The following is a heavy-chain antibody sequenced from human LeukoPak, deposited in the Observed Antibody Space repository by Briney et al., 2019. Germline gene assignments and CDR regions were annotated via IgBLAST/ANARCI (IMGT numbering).Heavy chain of an antibody. CDR2: VSPSGGST. V-gene: IGHV1-46*01. Sequence: ASVKVSCKASGFTFSTYYMHWVRQAPGQGLEWMGIVSPSGGSTRYAQKFQGRLTMSRDTSTSTVYMELSSLRSDDTAMYYCARDRSCSSTSCYGDWFDPWGQGTQVIVSS. CDR1: GFTFSTYY. D-gene: IGHD2-2*01. CDR3: ARDRSCSSTSCYGDWFDP. J-gene: IGHJ5*02.